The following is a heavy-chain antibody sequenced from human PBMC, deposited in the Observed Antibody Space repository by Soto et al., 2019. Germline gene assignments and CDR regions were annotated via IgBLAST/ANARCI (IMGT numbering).Heavy chain of an antibody. CDR1: GGSISGYY. CDR2: VYYSGGA. D-gene: IGHD2-21*02. J-gene: IGHJ6*02. CDR3: TRDGDGRMTTNPYYYYGMDV. V-gene: IGHV4-59*01. Sequence: PSETLSLTCTVSGGSISGYYWSWIRQPPGKGLEWIGNVYYSGGAQYNPSVKRRVSISVDTSKNQFSLNLSSVTAADTAVSYCTRDGDGRMTTNPYYYYGMDVWGPGITVTVSS.